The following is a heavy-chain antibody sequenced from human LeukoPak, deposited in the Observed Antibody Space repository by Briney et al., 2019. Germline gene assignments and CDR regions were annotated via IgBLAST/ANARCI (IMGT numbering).Heavy chain of an antibody. CDR3: ARNSHYDPDYYYYYYMDV. J-gene: IGHJ6*03. V-gene: IGHV1-69*11. CDR2: IIPILGTA. D-gene: IGHD4-17*01. CDR1: GGTFSSYA. Sequence: GSSVKVSCKASGGTFSSYAISWVRQAPGQGLEWMGRIIPILGTANYAQKFQGRVTITTDESTSTAYMELSSLRSEDTAVYYCARNSHYDPDYYYYYYMDVWGKGTTVTVSS.